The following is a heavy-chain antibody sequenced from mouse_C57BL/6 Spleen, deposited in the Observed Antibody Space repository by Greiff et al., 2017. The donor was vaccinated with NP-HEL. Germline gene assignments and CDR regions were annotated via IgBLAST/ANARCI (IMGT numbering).Heavy chain of an antibody. CDR1: GYSFTSYY. CDR3: ARDYYGSSCFDD. Sequence: QVQLQQSGPELVKPGASVKISCKASGYSFTSYYIHWVKQRPGQGLEWIGWIYPGSGNTKYNEKFKGKAKLTADTSSSTAYMQLSSLTSEDSAVYYCARDYYGSSCFDDWGQGTTVTVSS. D-gene: IGHD1-1*01. CDR2: IYPGSGNT. J-gene: IGHJ2*01. V-gene: IGHV1-66*01.